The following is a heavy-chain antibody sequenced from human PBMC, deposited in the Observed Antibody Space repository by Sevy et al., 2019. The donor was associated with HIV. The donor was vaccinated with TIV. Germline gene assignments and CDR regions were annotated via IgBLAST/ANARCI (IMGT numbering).Heavy chain of an antibody. J-gene: IGHJ5*02. CDR1: GFTFSDYY. CDR2: ISSSGSTI. CDR3: ARDNGSGWHNNWFDP. D-gene: IGHD6-19*01. V-gene: IGHV3-11*01. Sequence: GGSLRLSCAASGFTFSDYYMSWIRQAPGKGLEWVSYISSSGSTIYYEDSMKGRFTISRDNAKNSLYLQMNSLRAEDTAVYYCARDNGSGWHNNWFDPWGQGTLVTVSS.